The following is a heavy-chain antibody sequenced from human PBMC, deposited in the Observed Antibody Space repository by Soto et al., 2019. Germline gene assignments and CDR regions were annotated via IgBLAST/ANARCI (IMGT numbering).Heavy chain of an antibody. CDR3: ARVGSDYYDSSGYYYFDP. V-gene: IGHV1-69*13. J-gene: IGHJ4*02. CDR1: GGTFSSYA. Sequence: ASVKVSCKASGGTFSSYAISWVLQAPGQGLEWMGGIIPIFGTANYAQKFQGRVTITADESTSTAYMELSSLRSEDTAVYYCARVGSDYYDSSGYYYFDPWGQGTLVTVSS. D-gene: IGHD3-22*01. CDR2: IIPIFGTA.